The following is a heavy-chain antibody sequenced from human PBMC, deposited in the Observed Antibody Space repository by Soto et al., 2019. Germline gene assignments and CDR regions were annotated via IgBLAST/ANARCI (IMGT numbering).Heavy chain of an antibody. D-gene: IGHD6-19*01. V-gene: IGHV1-2*02. CDR1: GYTFTGYY. CDR3: ASSHSSGWYPLWY. CDR2: INPNSGGT. Sequence: ASVKVSCKASGYTFTGYYMHWLRQSPGQGLEWMGWINPNSGGTNYAQKFQGRVTMTRDTSISTAYMELSRLRSDDTAVYYCASSHSSGWYPLWYWGQGTLVTVSS. J-gene: IGHJ4*02.